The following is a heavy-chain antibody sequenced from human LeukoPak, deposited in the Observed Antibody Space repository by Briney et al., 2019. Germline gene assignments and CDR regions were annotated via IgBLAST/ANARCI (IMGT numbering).Heavy chain of an antibody. CDR1: GFTFSSYW. CDR3: ARGGGLDV. D-gene: IGHD3-16*01. CDR2: INHNGNVN. V-gene: IGHV3-7*03. J-gene: IGHJ6*02. Sequence: GALRLSCAASGFTFSSYWMNWARQAPGKGLEWEASINHNGNVNYYVDSVKGRFTISRDNAKNSLYLQMSNLRAEDTAVYFCARGGGLDVWGQGATVTVSS.